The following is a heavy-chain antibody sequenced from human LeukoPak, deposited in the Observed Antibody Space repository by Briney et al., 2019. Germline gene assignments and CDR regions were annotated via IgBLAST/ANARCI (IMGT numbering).Heavy chain of an antibody. CDR3: ARGDSGSYYR. D-gene: IGHD3-10*01. J-gene: IGHJ4*02. Sequence: PSETLSLTCTVSGGSISSYYRSWIRQPPGKGLEWIGYIYYSGSTNYNPSLKSRVTISVDTSKNQFSLKLSSVTAADTAVYYCARGDSGSYYRWGQGTLVTVSS. CDR1: GGSISSYY. V-gene: IGHV4-59*01. CDR2: IYYSGST.